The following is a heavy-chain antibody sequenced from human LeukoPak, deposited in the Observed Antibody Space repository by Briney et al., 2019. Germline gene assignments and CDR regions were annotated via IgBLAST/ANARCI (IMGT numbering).Heavy chain of an antibody. CDR1: GFTVSSNY. D-gene: IGHD3-10*01. CDR2: IHSGGST. J-gene: IGHJ4*02. V-gene: IGHV3-53*01. CDR3: ARDSSDSMVSFDY. Sequence: GGSLRLSCAASGFTVSSNYMSWVRQAPGKGLDWVSAIHSGGSTYYADSVKGPFTISRPNSKNTLYLQMNSLRAEDPAVYYCARDSSDSMVSFDYWGQGTLVTVSS.